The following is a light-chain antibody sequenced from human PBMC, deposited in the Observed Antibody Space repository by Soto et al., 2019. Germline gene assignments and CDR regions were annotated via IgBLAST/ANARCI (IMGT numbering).Light chain of an antibody. CDR2: GAS. CDR1: QSVNSN. CDR3: QQYKNFWT. J-gene: IGKJ1*01. Sequence: EIVMTQSPATLSVSPGDRATLSCRASQSVNSNLAWYQQKPGQAPRLVIYGASARATGIPARFSGSGSGTEFTLTISSLQSEHFAVYYCQQYKNFWTFGQGTKVEIK. V-gene: IGKV3-15*01.